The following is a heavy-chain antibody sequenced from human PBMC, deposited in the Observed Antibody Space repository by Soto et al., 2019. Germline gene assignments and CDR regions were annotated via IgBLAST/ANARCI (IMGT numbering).Heavy chain of an antibody. D-gene: IGHD3-10*01. Sequence: QVQLQESGPGLVKPSQTLSLTCAVSGGSISRSVYYCNWIRQHPGKGQEWIGYIHNSGTTYYIPSFKSRLSFSVDTSKNQFSLKFNSVTTADTAVYYCARGPIVRGVVGWYFDLWGRGTLVTVST. J-gene: IGHJ2*01. V-gene: IGHV4-31*11. CDR2: IHNSGTT. CDR1: GGSISRSVYY. CDR3: ARGPIVRGVVGWYFDL.